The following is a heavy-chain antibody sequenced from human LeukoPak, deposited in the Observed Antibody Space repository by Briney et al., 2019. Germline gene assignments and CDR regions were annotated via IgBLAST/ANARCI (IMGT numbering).Heavy chain of an antibody. J-gene: IGHJ3*01. CDR1: GFTFSSYW. CDR3: ARYGLGDTFDV. CDR2: IKQDGSET. D-gene: IGHD4-17*01. Sequence: GGSLRLSCAASGFTFSSYWISWVRQAPGKGLEWVASIKQDGSETRYMDSMKGRFTIFRDNTKTSLYLQMNSLRAEDTAVYYCARYGLGDTFDVWGQGTVVTVSS. V-gene: IGHV3-7*01.